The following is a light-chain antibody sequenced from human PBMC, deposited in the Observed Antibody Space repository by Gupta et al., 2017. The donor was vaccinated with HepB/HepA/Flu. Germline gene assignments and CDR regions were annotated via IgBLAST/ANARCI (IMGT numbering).Light chain of an antibody. Sequence: QSALTQPASVSGSPGQSITISCTGTNNDIGGYNYVSGYHQQPGKASNVIIYDFTTRPSGVYDRFAGSKSGKTASMTISGLPDEDEADYYCSSDRSSTTLERVFGTGTKVTVL. CDR3: SSDRSSTTLERV. CDR1: NNDIGGYNY. CDR2: DFT. J-gene: IGLJ1*01. V-gene: IGLV2-14*03.